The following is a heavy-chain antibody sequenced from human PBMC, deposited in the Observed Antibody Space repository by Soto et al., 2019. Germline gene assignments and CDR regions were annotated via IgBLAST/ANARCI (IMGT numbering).Heavy chain of an antibody. CDR3: ARADEADPMVRGVIGYYYYYMDV. CDR1: GFTFSSYS. CDR2: ISSSSSYI. V-gene: IGHV3-21*01. J-gene: IGHJ6*03. D-gene: IGHD3-10*01. Sequence: GGSLRLSCAASGFTFSSYSMNWVRQAPGKGLEWVSSISSSSSYIYYADSVKGRFTISRDNAKNSLYLQMNSLRAEDTAVYYCARADEADPMVRGVIGYYYYYMDVWGKGTTVTVSS.